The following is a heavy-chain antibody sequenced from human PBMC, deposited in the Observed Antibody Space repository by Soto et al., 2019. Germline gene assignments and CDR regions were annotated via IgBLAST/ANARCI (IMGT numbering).Heavy chain of an antibody. D-gene: IGHD2-15*01. Sequence: SETLSLTCTVSGGSIYRSGYYWGWIRQPPGRGLEWIGNIDYNGVTYSNPSLKRRVTISRDTSKNQFSLKLTSVTAADTALYYCGKVLVGATGHTDSDSWGPGTLVTVSS. CDR2: IDYNGVT. CDR1: GGSIYRSGYY. V-gene: IGHV4-39*01. CDR3: GKVLVGATGHTDSDS. J-gene: IGHJ4*02.